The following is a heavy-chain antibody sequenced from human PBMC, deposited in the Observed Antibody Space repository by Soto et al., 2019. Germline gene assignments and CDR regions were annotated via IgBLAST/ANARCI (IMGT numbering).Heavy chain of an antibody. J-gene: IGHJ3*02. D-gene: IGHD1-26*01. CDR3: TTGRSGSYSDAFDI. V-gene: IGHV3-15*01. CDR1: GFTFSNAW. CDR2: IKSKTDGGTT. Sequence: GGSLRLSCAASGFTFSNAWMSWVRQAPGKGLEWVGRIKSKTDGGTTDYAAPVKGRFTISRDDSKNTLYLQMNSLKTEDTAVYYCTTGRSGSYSDAFDIWGQGTMVTVSS.